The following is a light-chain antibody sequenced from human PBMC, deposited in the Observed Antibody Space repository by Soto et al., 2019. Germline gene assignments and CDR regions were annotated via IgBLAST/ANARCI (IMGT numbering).Light chain of an antibody. Sequence: DIQMIRSPSSLPSSVGDRVTITCRASQTISTSLNWYQQKPGKAPRLLIYVASNLQSGVPSRFSGSGSGTDVTLTISSLQPEDFATYYCQQTYTIPYTFGQGTKLEIK. V-gene: IGKV1-39*01. J-gene: IGKJ2*01. CDR1: QTISTS. CDR2: VAS. CDR3: QQTYTIPYT.